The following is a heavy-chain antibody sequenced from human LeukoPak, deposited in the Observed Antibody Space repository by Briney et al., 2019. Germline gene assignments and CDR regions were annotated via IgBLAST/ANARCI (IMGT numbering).Heavy chain of an antibody. CDR3: AREGMYYDILTGDYGMDV. V-gene: IGHV3-33*01. D-gene: IGHD3-9*01. CDR1: GFTFSSYG. CDR2: IWYDGSNK. Sequence: GGSLRLSCAASGFTFSSYGMHWVRQAPGKGLEWVAVIWYDGSNKYYADSVKGRFTISRDISKNTLYLQMNSLRAEDTAVYYCAREGMYYDILTGDYGMDVWGQGTTVTVSS. J-gene: IGHJ6*02.